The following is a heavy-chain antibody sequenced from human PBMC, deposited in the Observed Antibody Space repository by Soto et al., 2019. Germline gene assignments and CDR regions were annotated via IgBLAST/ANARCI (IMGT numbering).Heavy chain of an antibody. J-gene: IGHJ4*02. CDR1: GGSISSYY. Sequence: PSETLSLTCTVSGGSISSYYWSWIRQPPGKGLEWIWYIYYSGSTNYNPSLKSRVTISVDTSKDQFSLKLRSVTAAYTAVYYCARHEFGSGTNFDYWGQGTLVTVSS. D-gene: IGHD3-10*01. V-gene: IGHV4-59*08. CDR3: ARHEFGSGTNFDY. CDR2: IYYSGST.